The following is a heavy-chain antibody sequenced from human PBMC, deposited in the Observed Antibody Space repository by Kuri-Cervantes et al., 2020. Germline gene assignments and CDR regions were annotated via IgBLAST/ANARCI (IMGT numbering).Heavy chain of an antibody. J-gene: IGHJ6*02. CDR3: SRDSFGVGGTGGGMDV. CDR1: GFAFSSYG. D-gene: IGHD3-10*01. Sequence: GESLKISCAGSGFAFSSYGMHWVRPAPGKGLEWVAVISYDGSNKYCADSVKGRFNIIRDNSKNTLYLEMNRLRAEDTAIYYCSRDSFGVGGTGGGMDVWGQGTTVTVSS. V-gene: IGHV3-30*03. CDR2: ISYDGSNK.